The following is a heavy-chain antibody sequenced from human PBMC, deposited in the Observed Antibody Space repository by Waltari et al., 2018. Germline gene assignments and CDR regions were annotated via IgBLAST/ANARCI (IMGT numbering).Heavy chain of an antibody. CDR1: GFTFSSSA. CDR2: ISGSGGST. V-gene: IGHV3-23*01. D-gene: IGHD2-15*01. CDR3: AKDSGGWLQSRYLDY. Sequence: EVQLLESGGGLVQPGGSLRLSCAASGFTFSSSAMSWVRQAPGKGLEGVSAISGSGGSTYYADSVKGRFTISRDNSKNTLYLQMNSLRAEDTAVYYCAKDSGGWLQSRYLDYWGQGTLVTVSS. J-gene: IGHJ4*02.